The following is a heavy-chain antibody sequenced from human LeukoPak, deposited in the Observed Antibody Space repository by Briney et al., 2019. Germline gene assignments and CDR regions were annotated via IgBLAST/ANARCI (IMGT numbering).Heavy chain of an antibody. CDR1: GYTFTGYY. D-gene: IGHD6-13*01. CDR3: ARVPIAAAPADY. CDR2: INPNSGGT. J-gene: IGHJ4*02. Sequence: ASVKVSCKASGYTFTGYYVHWVRQAPGQGLEWMGWINPNSGGTNYAQKFQGRVTMTRDTSISTAYMELSRLRSDDTAVYYCARVPIAAAPADYWGQGTLVTVSS. V-gene: IGHV1-2*02.